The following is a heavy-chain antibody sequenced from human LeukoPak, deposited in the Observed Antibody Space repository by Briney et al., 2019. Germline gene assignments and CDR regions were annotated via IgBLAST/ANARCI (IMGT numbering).Heavy chain of an antibody. CDR1: GGSFSGYY. Sequence: PSETLSLTCAVYGGSFSGYYWSWIRQPPGKGLEWIGEINHSGSTNYNPSLKSRVTISVDTSKNQFSLKLSSVTAADTAVYYCARRSEGFGEYYFDYWGQGTLVTVSS. J-gene: IGHJ4*02. CDR2: INHSGST. CDR3: ARRSEGFGEYYFDY. D-gene: IGHD3-10*01. V-gene: IGHV4-34*01.